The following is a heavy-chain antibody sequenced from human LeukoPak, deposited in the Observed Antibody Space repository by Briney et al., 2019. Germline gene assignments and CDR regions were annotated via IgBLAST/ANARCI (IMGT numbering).Heavy chain of an antibody. CDR2: INHNGST. J-gene: IGHJ4*02. CDR3: ARGTGTSIDY. Sequence: SETLSLTCAVYGGSFSGYYWSWIRQPPGKGLEWIGEINHNGSTNYNPSLKSRVTTSVDTSKNQFSLKLSSVTAADTAVYYCARGTGTSIDYWGQGTLVTVSS. CDR1: GGSFSGYY. D-gene: IGHD1-7*01. V-gene: IGHV4-34*01.